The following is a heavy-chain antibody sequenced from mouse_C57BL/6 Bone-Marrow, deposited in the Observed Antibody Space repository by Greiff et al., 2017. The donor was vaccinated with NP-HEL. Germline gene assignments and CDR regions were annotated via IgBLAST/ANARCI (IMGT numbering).Heavy chain of an antibody. V-gene: IGHV1-59*01. CDR1: GYTFTSYW. J-gene: IGHJ3*01. CDR3: ASRGLTLERFAY. D-gene: IGHD2-4*01. Sequence: VQLQQPGAELVRPGTSVKLSCKASGYTFTSYWMHWVKQRPGQGLEWIGVIDPSDSYTNYNQKFKGKATLTVDTSSSTAYMQLSSLTSEDSAVYYCASRGLTLERFAYWSGGNVVTVSA. CDR2: IDPSDSYT.